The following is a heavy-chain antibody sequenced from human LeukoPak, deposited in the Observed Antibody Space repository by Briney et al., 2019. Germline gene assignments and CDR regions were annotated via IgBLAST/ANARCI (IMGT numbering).Heavy chain of an antibody. CDR2: INHSGST. Sequence: SETLSLTCTVSGGSISSSSFYWGWIRQPPGKGLEWIGEINHSGSTNYNPSLKSRVTISVDTSKNQFSLKLSSVTAADTAVYYCARQSHYYGSGSYYSRYFDYWGQGTLVTVSS. D-gene: IGHD3-10*01. CDR1: GGSISSSSFY. J-gene: IGHJ4*02. CDR3: ARQSHYYGSGSYYSRYFDY. V-gene: IGHV4-39*01.